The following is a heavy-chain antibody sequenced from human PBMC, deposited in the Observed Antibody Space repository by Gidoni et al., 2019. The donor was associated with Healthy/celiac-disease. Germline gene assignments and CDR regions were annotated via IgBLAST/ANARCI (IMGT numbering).Heavy chain of an antibody. V-gene: IGHV3-23*01. CDR3: AKRGITGTAGYYWYFDL. Sequence: EVQLLESGGGLVQPGGSLRLSCAASGFTFSSYAMSWVRQAPGKALGWVSAISGSGGSTYYADSVKGRFTISRDNSKNTLYLQMNSLRAEDTAVYYCAKRGITGTAGYYWYFDLWGRGTLVTVSS. J-gene: IGHJ2*01. CDR2: ISGSGGST. CDR1: GFTFSSYA. D-gene: IGHD1-20*01.